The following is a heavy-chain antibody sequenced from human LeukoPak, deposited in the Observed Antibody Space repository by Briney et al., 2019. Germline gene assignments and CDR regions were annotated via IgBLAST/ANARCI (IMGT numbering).Heavy chain of an antibody. V-gene: IGHV3-23*01. J-gene: IGHJ4*02. Sequence: GGSLRLSCAASGFPFSNYAMSWVRQAPGKGLEWFSGISGSGRRTYYADSVKGRFTISRDNSKNTLYLQMNSLRAEDTAVYYCAKDSSITMIVVVITSLDYWGQGTLVTVSS. CDR3: AKDSSITMIVVVITSLDY. D-gene: IGHD3-22*01. CDR2: ISGSGRRT. CDR1: GFPFSNYA.